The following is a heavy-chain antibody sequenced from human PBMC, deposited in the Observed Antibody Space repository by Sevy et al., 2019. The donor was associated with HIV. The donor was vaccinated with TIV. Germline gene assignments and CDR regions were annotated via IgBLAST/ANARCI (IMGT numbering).Heavy chain of an antibody. CDR3: ARRDYDTSGYYWLDP. Sequence: SLKVSCRASGDSFSIYALSWVRQAPGQGLEWMGGIIPIFGLANYAQKFQGRVTITADESTSTAYMELSSLRSEDTAVYYCARRDYDTSGYYWLDPWGQGTLVTVSS. D-gene: IGHD3-22*01. V-gene: IGHV1-69*13. CDR1: GDSFSIYA. CDR2: IIPIFGLA. J-gene: IGHJ5*02.